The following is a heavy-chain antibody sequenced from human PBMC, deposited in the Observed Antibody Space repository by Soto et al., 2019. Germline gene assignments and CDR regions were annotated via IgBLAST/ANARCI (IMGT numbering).Heavy chain of an antibody. J-gene: IGHJ6*02. Sequence: SVKVSCKASGGTFSIYGFSWVRQAPGQGPEWIGGIIPILTTPNYAQKFHGRVTIVVDESTTTVYMELSSLKSEDTAVYYCATSVGIAPTGEDGMDVWGQGTSVTVSS. CDR2: IIPILTTP. CDR3: ATSVGIAPTGEDGMDV. V-gene: IGHV1-69*13. D-gene: IGHD2-8*02. CDR1: GGTFSIYG.